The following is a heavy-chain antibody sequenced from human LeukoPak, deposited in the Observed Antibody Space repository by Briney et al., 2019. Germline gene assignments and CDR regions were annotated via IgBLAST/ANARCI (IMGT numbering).Heavy chain of an antibody. V-gene: IGHV3-74*01. CDR1: GFTFSSYW. Sequence: PGGSLRLSCAASGFTFSSYWMHWVRQAPGKGLVWVSRINSDGSSTSYADSVKGRFTISRDNAKNTLYLQMNSLRAEDTAVYYCARDRRELLWFGELPLIQYWFDPWGQGALVTVSS. CDR2: INSDGSST. D-gene: IGHD3-10*01. J-gene: IGHJ5*02. CDR3: ARDRRELLWFGELPLIQYWFDP.